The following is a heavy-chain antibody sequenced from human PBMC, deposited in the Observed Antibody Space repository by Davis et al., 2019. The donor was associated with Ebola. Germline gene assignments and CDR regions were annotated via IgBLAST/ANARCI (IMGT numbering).Heavy chain of an antibody. CDR1: GFTFGSYW. CDR2: IKSDGSST. J-gene: IGHJ4*02. V-gene: IGHV3-74*01. Sequence: HTGGSLRLSCAASGFTFGSYWMHWVCQAPGKGLVWVSRIKSDGSSTSYADSVKGRFTISRDNAKNTLYLQMNSLRAEDMAVYYCARGDYFDYWGQGTLVTVSS. CDR3: ARGDYFDY.